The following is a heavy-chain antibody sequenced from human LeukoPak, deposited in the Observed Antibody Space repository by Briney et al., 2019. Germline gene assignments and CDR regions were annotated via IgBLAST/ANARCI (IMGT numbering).Heavy chain of an antibody. CDR1: GGSISSYY. CDR2: IYYSGST. D-gene: IGHD2-8*01. V-gene: IGHV4-59*08. Sequence: PSETLSLTCTVSGGSISSYYWSWIRQPPGKGLEWIGCIYYSGSTNYNPSLKSRVTISVDTSKNQFSLKLSSVTAADTAVYYCARLPVRHGFDYWGQGTLVTVSS. CDR3: ARLPVRHGFDY. J-gene: IGHJ4*02.